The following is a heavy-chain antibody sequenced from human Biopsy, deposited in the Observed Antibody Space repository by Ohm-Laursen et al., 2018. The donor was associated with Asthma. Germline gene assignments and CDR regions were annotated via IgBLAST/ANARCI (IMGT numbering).Heavy chain of an antibody. J-gene: IGHJ4*02. CDR3: ARRGGVRRYFDY. V-gene: IGHV4-30-4*01. Sequence: SQTLSLTWTVSGGSISSGAYYWSWVRQPPGKGLVWIGYIYYIGSTYYNPSLKSRVAISLDTSKNQFSLKLSSVTAADTAVYFCARRGGVRRYFDYWGKGTLVTVSS. CDR2: IYYIGST. CDR1: GGSISSGAYY. D-gene: IGHD3-16*01.